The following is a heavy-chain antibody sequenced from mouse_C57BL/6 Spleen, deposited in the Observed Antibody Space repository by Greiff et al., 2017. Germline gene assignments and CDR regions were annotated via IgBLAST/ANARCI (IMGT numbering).Heavy chain of an antibody. Sequence: VKLMESGPGLVQPSQSLSITCTVSGFSLTSYGVHWVRQSPGKGLEWLGVIWRGGSTDYNAAFMSRLSITKDNSKSQVFFKMNSLQADDTAIYYCAKTNWDRGYFDGWGTGTTVTVSS. J-gene: IGHJ1*03. V-gene: IGHV2-5*01. CDR1: GFSLTSYG. CDR2: IWRGGST. D-gene: IGHD4-1*01. CDR3: AKTNWDRGYFDG.